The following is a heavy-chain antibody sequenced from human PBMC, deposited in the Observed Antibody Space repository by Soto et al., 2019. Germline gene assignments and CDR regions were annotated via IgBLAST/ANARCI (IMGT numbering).Heavy chain of an antibody. Sequence: GGSLRLSCTASGFTFRTFTMNWVRQAPGKGLEWVSGIIGGDGDKFYSDSVKGRFTISRDNAKNSLYLQMNSLRAEDTAVYYCARDGVGSRDYWGQGTLVTVSS. D-gene: IGHD1-26*01. J-gene: IGHJ4*02. CDR1: GFTFRTFT. CDR3: ARDGVGSRDY. V-gene: IGHV3-21*01. CDR2: IIGGDGDK.